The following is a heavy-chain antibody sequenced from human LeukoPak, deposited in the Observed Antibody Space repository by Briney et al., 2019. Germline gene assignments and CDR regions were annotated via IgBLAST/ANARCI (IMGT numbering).Heavy chain of an antibody. CDR3: ARDYYDKRVKD. J-gene: IGHJ4*02. D-gene: IGHD3-22*01. CDR1: GGTFSSYA. CDR2: IIPMFRTP. Sequence: VASVKVSCKASGGTFSSYAISWVRQAPGQGLEWMGGIIPMFRTPKYAQKFQGRVTMTRDTSTSTVYMELSSLRSEDTAVYYCARDYYDKRVKDWGQGTLVTVSS. V-gene: IGHV1-69*05.